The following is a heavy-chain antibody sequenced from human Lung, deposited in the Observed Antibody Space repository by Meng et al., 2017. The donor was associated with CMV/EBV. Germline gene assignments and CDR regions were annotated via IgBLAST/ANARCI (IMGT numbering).Heavy chain of an antibody. Sequence: QVLGPVLGKPCGTHSLTGAVTVDSHSSSNWLSSVRQPPGKGLEGIGEIYLSGSTNSNPSLKRRVTISVDESKNQYSLRLSSVTAADTAVSYCARVGAYCGGDCYHPRWGQGTLVTVSS. D-gene: IGHD2-21*02. J-gene: IGHJ4*02. CDR2: IYLSGST. CDR1: VDSHSSSNW. CDR3: ARVGAYCGGDCYHPR. V-gene: IGHV4-4*02.